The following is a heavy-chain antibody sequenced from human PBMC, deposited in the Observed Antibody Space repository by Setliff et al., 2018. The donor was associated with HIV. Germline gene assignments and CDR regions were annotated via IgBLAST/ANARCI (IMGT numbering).Heavy chain of an antibody. J-gene: IGHJ4*02. CDR1: GGSISSYY. CDR3: ARDPPGYGDSKDY. CDR2: IYYSGST. Sequence: SETLSLTCTVSGGSISSYYWSWIRQSPGKGLEWLGYIYYSGSTTYNPSLRSRVTISIDTSKNQFSLNLRSVTAADTAVYYCARDPPGYGDSKDYWGQGKLVTVSS. V-gene: IGHV4-59*01. D-gene: IGHD4-17*01.